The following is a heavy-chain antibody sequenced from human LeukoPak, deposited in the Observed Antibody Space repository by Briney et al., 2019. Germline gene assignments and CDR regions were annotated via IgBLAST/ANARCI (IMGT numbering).Heavy chain of an antibody. CDR3: AAWMATIDAFDI. D-gene: IGHD5-24*01. J-gene: IGHJ3*02. CDR2: IIPILGIA. V-gene: IGHV1-69*04. Sequence: SVKVSCKASGYTFTSFDISWVRQAPGQGLEWMGRIIPILGIANYAQKFQGRVTITADKSTSTAYMELSSLRSEDTAVYYCAAWMATIDAFDIWGQGTMVTVSS. CDR1: GYTFTSFD.